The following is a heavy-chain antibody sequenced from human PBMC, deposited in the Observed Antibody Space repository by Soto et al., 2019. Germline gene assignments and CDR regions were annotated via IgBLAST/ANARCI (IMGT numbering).Heavy chain of an antibody. Sequence: PSETLALTCAVHDGSFSGYYWSWIRQPPGKGLEWIGEINHSGSTNHNTSLQRRGTTSVDTAKNQFSLKVNSVTAADMAVYYWARGGSGGDNWRRSSRDWFALWARGLLAPVSP. CDR1: DGSFSGYY. V-gene: IGHV4-34*01. J-gene: IGHJ5*02. CDR2: INHSGST. CDR3: ARGGSGGDNWRRSSRDWFAL. D-gene: IGHD2-21*01.